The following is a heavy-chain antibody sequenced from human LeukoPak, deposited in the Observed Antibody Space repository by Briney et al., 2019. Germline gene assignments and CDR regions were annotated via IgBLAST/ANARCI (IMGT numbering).Heavy chain of an antibody. J-gene: IGHJ4*02. V-gene: IGHV3-30*02. CDR2: IRYDGNNK. CDR3: ARDKGSPYLSSFDY. CDR1: GFTFRSYG. Sequence: GGSLRLSCAASGFTFRSYGMHWVRQAPGKGLEWVAFIRYDGNNKYYADSVKGRFTIFRDNSKNTVYLQMNSLRAEDTATYYCARDKGSPYLSSFDYWGQGALVTVSS. D-gene: IGHD6-6*01.